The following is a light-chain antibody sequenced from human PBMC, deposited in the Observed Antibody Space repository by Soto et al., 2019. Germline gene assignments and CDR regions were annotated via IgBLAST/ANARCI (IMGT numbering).Light chain of an antibody. Sequence: EVVMTQSPATLSVSPGERATLSCRASQTVSRNLAWYQQRPGQAPRLLIYDISNRATGIPARFSGSGSGTDFTLTISSLEPEDFAVYYCQQRSNWPPALTFGGGTKVDIK. CDR1: QTVSRN. J-gene: IGKJ4*01. V-gene: IGKV3-11*01. CDR3: QQRSNWPPALT. CDR2: DIS.